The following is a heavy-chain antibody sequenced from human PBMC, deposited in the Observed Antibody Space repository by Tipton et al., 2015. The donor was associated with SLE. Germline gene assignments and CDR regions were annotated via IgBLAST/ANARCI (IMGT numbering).Heavy chain of an antibody. CDR1: GGSIRGYY. CDR3: AREMGFDSSGNYNPFDY. D-gene: IGHD3-22*01. Sequence: GLVKPSETLSLICTVSGGSIRGYYWSWIRQPPGNGLEWIGCISHSGSAIYNPSLKSRVTISIDTSKNQVSLKVSSVTAADTAIYYCAREMGFDSSGNYNPFDYWGQGTLVTVSS. J-gene: IGHJ4*02. CDR2: ISHSGSA. V-gene: IGHV4-59*01.